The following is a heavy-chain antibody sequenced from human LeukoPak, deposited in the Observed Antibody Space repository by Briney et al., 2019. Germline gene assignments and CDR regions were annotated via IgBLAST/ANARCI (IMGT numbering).Heavy chain of an antibody. CDR1: GYTFTSYG. CDR3: ARDYDSWSGSY. V-gene: IGHV1-18*01. D-gene: IGHD3-3*01. Sequence: ASVKVSCKASGYTFTSYGISWVRQAPGQGLEWIGWINAYNGNTNHAQKFQGRVTMTTDTSASTVYMEPRSLRSDDTAVYYCARDYDSWSGSYWGQGTLVTVSS. CDR2: INAYNGNT. J-gene: IGHJ4*02.